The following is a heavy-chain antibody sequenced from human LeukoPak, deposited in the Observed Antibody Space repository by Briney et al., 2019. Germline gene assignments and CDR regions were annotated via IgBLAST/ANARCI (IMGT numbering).Heavy chain of an antibody. CDR1: GYTFTNFY. Sequence: GASVKVSCKASGYTFTNFYMHWVRQVPGQGLEWMGIINPRGGSATSAQKFQGRLTMTRDTSASTVYMELSRLRSEDTAVYYCARDYHGSGSLTTFDYWGQGTLVTVSS. CDR2: INPRGGSA. J-gene: IGHJ4*02. D-gene: IGHD3-10*01. CDR3: ARDYHGSGSLTTFDY. V-gene: IGHV1-46*01.